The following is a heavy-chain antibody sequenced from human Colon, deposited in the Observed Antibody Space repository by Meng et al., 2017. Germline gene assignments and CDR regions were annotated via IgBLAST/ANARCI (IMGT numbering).Heavy chain of an antibody. Sequence: GESLKISCAASGSTFSSYAMGWVRQAPGKGLEWISSISLTGGKTFHADSVKGRFTISRDNSKKTLYLQMNSLRAEDTAEYYCAKHGGPWGQGTLVTVSS. CDR1: GSTFSSYA. D-gene: IGHD3-10*01. CDR3: AKHGGP. CDR2: ISLTGGKT. V-gene: IGHV3-23*01. J-gene: IGHJ4*02.